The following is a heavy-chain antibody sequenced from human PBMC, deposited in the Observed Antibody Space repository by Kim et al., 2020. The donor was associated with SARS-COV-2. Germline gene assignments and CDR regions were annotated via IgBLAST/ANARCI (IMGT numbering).Heavy chain of an antibody. CDR1: GGSVSSSSYY. Sequence: SETLSLTCTVSGGSVSSSSYYWGWIRQPPGKGLEWIGSIYYSGSTYYNPSLKSRVTISVDTSKNQFSLKLSSVTAADTAVYYCARHTRGYCSSTSCYWSVNYYYYGMDVWGQGTTVTVSS. D-gene: IGHD2-2*01. V-gene: IGHV4-39*01. CDR2: IYYSGST. J-gene: IGHJ6*02. CDR3: ARHTRGYCSSTSCYWSVNYYYYGMDV.